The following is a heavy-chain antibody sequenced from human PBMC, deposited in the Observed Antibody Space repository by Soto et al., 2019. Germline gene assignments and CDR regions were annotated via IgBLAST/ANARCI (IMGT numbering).Heavy chain of an antibody. CDR3: ARVFGSGYYYGFDY. J-gene: IGHJ4*02. V-gene: IGHV4-59*01. CDR1: GGSISSYY. CDR2: IYYSGST. Sequence: PSETLSLTCTVSGGSISSYYWSWIRQPPGKGLEWIGYIYYSGSTNYNPSLKSRVTISVDTSKKQFSLKLSSVTAADTAVYYCARVFGSGYYYGFDYWGQGTLVTVSS. D-gene: IGHD3-22*01.